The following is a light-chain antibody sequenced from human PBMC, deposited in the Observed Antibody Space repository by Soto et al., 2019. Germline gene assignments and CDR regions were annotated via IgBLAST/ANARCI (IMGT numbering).Light chain of an antibody. J-gene: IGKJ1*01. CDR3: QKYDSYSLT. CDR2: DAS. V-gene: IGKV1-5*01. CDR1: QSVRSW. Sequence: DIQMTQSPSTLSASVGDRVTITCRASQSVRSWLAWYQQKPGRAPKFLIYDASSLKSGVPSRFSGSGSGTEFTLTISSLQPVDFATYYCQKYDSYSLTFGQGTKVDI.